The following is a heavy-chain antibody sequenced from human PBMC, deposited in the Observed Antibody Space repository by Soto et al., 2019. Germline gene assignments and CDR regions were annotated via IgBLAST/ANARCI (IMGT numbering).Heavy chain of an antibody. V-gene: IGHV3-53*01. CDR1: GFTVSSNY. J-gene: IGHJ4*02. D-gene: IGHD6-13*01. Sequence: GGSLRLSCAASGFTVSSNYMTWVRQAPGKGLEWVSAIYSGGSTYYADSVKGRFTISRDNSRNTLYLQMNSLRAEDTAVYYCARARSTAAGLFDYWGLGTLVTVSS. CDR3: ARARSTAAGLFDY. CDR2: IYSGGST.